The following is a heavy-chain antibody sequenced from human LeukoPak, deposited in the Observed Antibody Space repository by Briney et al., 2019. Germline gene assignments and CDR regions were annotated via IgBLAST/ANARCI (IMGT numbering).Heavy chain of an antibody. CDR3: ARDPTTVVTLPYYFDF. Sequence: GGSLRLSCAASGFTVSSNYMGWVRQAPGKGLEWVPVIYSGGSTYYADSVKGRFTISRDNSKNTLYLQMNSLRAEDTAVYYCARDPTTVVTLPYYFDFWGQGTLVTVSA. J-gene: IGHJ4*02. CDR1: GFTVSSNY. V-gene: IGHV3-53*01. D-gene: IGHD4-23*01. CDR2: IYSGGST.